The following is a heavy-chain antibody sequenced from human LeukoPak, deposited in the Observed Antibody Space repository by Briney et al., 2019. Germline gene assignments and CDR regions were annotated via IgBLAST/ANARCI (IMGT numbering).Heavy chain of an antibody. V-gene: IGHV1-2*02. D-gene: IGHD3-22*01. J-gene: IGHJ3*02. CDR3: ARESSLSGYSSDAFDI. Sequence: GASVKVSCKTSGYTFTGSYMHWVRQAPGQGLEWMGWINPNSGGTNYAQGFQGRVTMTRDTSISTVYMQLSRLHFDDTAVYYCARESSLSGYSSDAFDIWGQGTMVTVSS. CDR1: GYTFTGSY. CDR2: INPNSGGT.